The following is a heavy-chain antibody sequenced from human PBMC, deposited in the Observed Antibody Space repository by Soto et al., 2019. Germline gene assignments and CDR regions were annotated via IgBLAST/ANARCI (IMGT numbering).Heavy chain of an antibody. CDR2: IRSKANSYAT. D-gene: IGHD6-19*01. J-gene: IGHJ4*02. V-gene: IGHV3-73*02. CDR1: GFTFSGSA. Sequence: EVQLVESGGGLVQPGGSLKLSCAASGFTFSGSAMHWVRQASGKGLEWVGRIRSKANSYATAYAASVKGRFTISRDDSKNTAYLQMNSLKTEDTAVYYCTRHDYLAGYYLDYWGQGTLVTVSS. CDR3: TRHDYLAGYYLDY.